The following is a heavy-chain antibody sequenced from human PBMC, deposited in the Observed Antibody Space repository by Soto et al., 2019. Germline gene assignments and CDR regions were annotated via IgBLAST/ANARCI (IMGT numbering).Heavy chain of an antibody. CDR2: ISAYNGNT. V-gene: IGHV1-18*01. CDR3: AREPNYFDY. J-gene: IGHJ4*02. CDR1: VYTFTSYG. Sequence: QVQLEQSGAEVKKPGASVKVSFKASVYTFTSYGISWVRQAPGQGLEWMGWISAYNGNTKYAQKLQGRVTMTTDTSTSTADMELRSLRSDDTAVYYCAREPNYFDYWGQGTLVTVSS.